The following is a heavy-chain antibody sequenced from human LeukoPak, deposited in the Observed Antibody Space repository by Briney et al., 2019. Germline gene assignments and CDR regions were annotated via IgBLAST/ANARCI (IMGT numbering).Heavy chain of an antibody. CDR3: ITRPEDAAAGLDF. CDR1: GFTFSGSA. Sequence: GGSLRLSCAASGFTFSGSAMHWVRQASGKGLEWVGRIRSKANSYATAYAASVEGRFTISRDDSKNTAYLQMNSLKTEDTAVYYCITRPEDAAAGLDFWGQGTLVTVSS. D-gene: IGHD6-13*01. J-gene: IGHJ4*02. V-gene: IGHV3-73*01. CDR2: IRSKANSYAT.